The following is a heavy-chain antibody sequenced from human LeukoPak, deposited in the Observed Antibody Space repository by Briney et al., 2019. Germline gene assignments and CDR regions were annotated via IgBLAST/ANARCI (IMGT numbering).Heavy chain of an antibody. V-gene: IGHV3-48*02. CDR3: ARDLYYGFDY. J-gene: IGHJ4*02. D-gene: IGHD1-26*01. Sequence: GGSLRLSCATSGFTFSSYSMHWVRQAPGKGLEWVSYISSSSSAIKYADSVKGRFTISGDNAKNSLYLQMNSLRDKDTAVYYCARDLYYGFDYWGRGTLVSVSS. CDR2: ISSSSSAI. CDR1: GFTFSSYS.